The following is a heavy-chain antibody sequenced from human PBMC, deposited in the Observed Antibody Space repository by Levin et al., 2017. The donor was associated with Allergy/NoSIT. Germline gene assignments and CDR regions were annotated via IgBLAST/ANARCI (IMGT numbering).Heavy chain of an antibody. CDR3: ASGVVSSGL. CDR2: VIPMLATA. Sequence: ASVKVSCKASGGTINNHPISWVRQAPGEGLEWIAGVIPMLATASIADKFQGRLTIKVDKSTGVVFLEMTSLRIDDTAVYYCASGVVSSGLWGQGTLVTVSS. J-gene: IGHJ4*02. V-gene: IGHV1-69*10. CDR1: GGTINNHP. D-gene: IGHD2-15*01.